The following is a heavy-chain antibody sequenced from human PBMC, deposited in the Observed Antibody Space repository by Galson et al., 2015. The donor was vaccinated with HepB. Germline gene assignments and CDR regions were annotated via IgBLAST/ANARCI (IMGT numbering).Heavy chain of an antibody. CDR3: AHSYSSGWTYYFDY. J-gene: IGHJ4*02. CDR2: IYWNDDK. D-gene: IGHD6-19*01. Sequence: ALVKPTQTLTLTCTFSGFSLSTSGVGVGWIRQPPGKALEWLALIYWNDDKRYSPSLKSRLTITKDTSKNQVVLTMTNMDPVDTATYYCAHSYSSGWTYYFDYWGQGTLVTVSS. CDR1: GFSLSTSGVG. V-gene: IGHV2-5*01.